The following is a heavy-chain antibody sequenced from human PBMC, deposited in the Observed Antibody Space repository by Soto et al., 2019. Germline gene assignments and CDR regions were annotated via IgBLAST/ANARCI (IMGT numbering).Heavy chain of an antibody. V-gene: IGHV3-23*01. CDR3: AKDRSYYDSSGYPITSPFDY. CDR1: GFIFSSYA. Sequence: EVQLLESGGGLVQPGGSLRLSCAASGFIFSSYAMSWVRQAPGKGLEWVSGISGSGDSTNYADSVKGRFTISRDNSKNTLYLQMNSLRAEDTAEYYCAKDRSYYDSSGYPITSPFDYWGQGTLVTVSS. D-gene: IGHD3-22*01. CDR2: ISGSGDST. J-gene: IGHJ4*02.